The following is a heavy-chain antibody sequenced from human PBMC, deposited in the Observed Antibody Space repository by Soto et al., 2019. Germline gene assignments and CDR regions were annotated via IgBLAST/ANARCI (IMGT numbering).Heavy chain of an antibody. CDR1: GFTFSSYA. J-gene: IGHJ4*02. D-gene: IGHD2-15*01. Sequence: DVQLLESGGGLVQPEGSLRLSCAASGFTFSSYAMGWVRQVPGKGLEWVAVVSIGGSTHYADSVRGRLNISSDNSKKTLSLQMNSLTAEATAVYFCAKRRGAGGHFDYWGQGALVTVSS. CDR3: AKRRGAGGHFDY. CDR2: VSIGGST. V-gene: IGHV3-23*01.